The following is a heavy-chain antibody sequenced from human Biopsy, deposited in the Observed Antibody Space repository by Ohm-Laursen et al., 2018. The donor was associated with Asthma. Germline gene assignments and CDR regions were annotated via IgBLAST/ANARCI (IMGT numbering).Heavy chain of an antibody. D-gene: IGHD3-3*01. CDR3: AKDTEGRYDFWSGLSYNYYGMDV. Sequence: LGLSCAASGFTFSSYGMYWVRQAPGKGLEWVAVISYDGSNKYYADSVKGRFTISRDNSKNTLYLQMNSLRAEDTAVYYCAKDTEGRYDFWSGLSYNYYGMDVWGQGTTVTVSS. J-gene: IGHJ6*02. CDR2: ISYDGSNK. CDR1: GFTFSSYG. V-gene: IGHV3-30*18.